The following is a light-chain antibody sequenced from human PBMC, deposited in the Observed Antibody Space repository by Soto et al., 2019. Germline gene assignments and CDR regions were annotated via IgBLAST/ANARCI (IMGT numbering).Light chain of an antibody. J-gene: IGKJ1*01. CDR1: QSVGKY. CDR2: GAS. CDR3: QRHGAT. Sequence: EIVLTQSPFTLSLSPGERATLSCRASQSVGKYLVWYQQKPGQAPRLLIYGASSRATGIPERFSGSGSGTDFTLTISGLEPEDSAAYYCQRHGATFGQGTKVDIK. V-gene: IGKV3-20*01.